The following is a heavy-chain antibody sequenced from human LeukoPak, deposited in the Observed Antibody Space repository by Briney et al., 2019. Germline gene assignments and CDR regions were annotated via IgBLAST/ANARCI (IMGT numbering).Heavy chain of an antibody. CDR2: IYYSGST. CDR3: ARDADSSGYGWFDP. V-gene: IGHV4-59*01. CDR1: GGSISSYY. Sequence: SETLSLTCTVSGGSISSYYWSWIRQPPGKGLEWIGYIYYSGSTNYNPSLMSRVTISVDTSKNQFSLKLSSVTAADTAVYYCARDADSSGYGWFDPWGQGTLVTVSS. J-gene: IGHJ5*02. D-gene: IGHD3-22*01.